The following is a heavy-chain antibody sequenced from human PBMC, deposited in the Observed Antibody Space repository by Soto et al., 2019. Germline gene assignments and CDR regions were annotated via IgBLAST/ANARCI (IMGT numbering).Heavy chain of an antibody. D-gene: IGHD5-18*01. V-gene: IGHV5-10-1*01. CDR1: GYSFTSYW. CDR3: ARVDTAMRFVNNWFDP. Sequence: PGESLKISCKGSGYSFTSYWISWVRQMPGKGLEWMGRIDPSDSYTNYSPSFQGHVTISADKSISTAYLQWSSLKASDTAMYYCARVDTAMRFVNNWFDPWGQGTLVTVSS. CDR2: IDPSDSYT. J-gene: IGHJ5*02.